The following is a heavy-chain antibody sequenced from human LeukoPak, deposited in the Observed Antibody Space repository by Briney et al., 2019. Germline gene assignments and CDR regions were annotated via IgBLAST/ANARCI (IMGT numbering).Heavy chain of an antibody. D-gene: IGHD3-10*01. J-gene: IGHJ4*02. CDR3: AAPKSGLYGSGRPAYY. CDR1: GLTFRDSY. Sequence: GGSLRLYCAASGLTFRDSYMSWIRQSPGKGLECVAYISSRGGTIYYADSVKGRFTLYRDNDKNSLYLQLNSLRAGHTAVYHCAAPKSGLYGSGRPAYYWGQGTLVTVSS. V-gene: IGHV3-11*01. CDR2: ISSRGGTI.